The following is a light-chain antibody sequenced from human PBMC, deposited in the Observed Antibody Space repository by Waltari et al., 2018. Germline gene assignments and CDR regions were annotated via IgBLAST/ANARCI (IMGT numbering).Light chain of an antibody. CDR2: DVN. CDR1: NSDVGGYNY. CDR3: CSFAGNYIYV. J-gene: IGLJ1*01. V-gene: IGLV2-11*01. Sequence: QSALTQPRSVPGSPGQSVTISCTGTNSDVGGYNYVSWYQQHPGKAPKLMIYDVNKRPSGVPDRFSGSKSGNTASLTISGLQAEDEAAYYCCSFAGNYIYVFGTGTKVTVL.